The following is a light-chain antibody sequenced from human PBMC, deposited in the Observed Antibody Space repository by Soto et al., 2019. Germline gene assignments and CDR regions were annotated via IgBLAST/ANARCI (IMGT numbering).Light chain of an antibody. Sequence: EIVMTQSPATLSVSPGERATLSCRASQSVSSNLAWYQQKPGQAPRLLIYGASTRATGIPARFSGSGSGTEFTLTISSLQSEDFAVDYCQQYNNWPQRFGQEI. J-gene: IGKJ1*01. CDR2: GAS. V-gene: IGKV3-15*01. CDR3: QQYNNWPQR. CDR1: QSVSSN.